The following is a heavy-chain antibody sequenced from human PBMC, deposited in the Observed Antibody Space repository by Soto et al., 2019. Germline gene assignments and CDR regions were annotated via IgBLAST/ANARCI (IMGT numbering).Heavy chain of an antibody. CDR3: ARSDGYNFNWLDY. D-gene: IGHD2-21*01. Sequence: QVQLVQSGAEVKTPGASVKVSCKASGYTFATYDINWVRQAPGQGIEWMGWMNPNSGNTGYAQKFQGRLTMTRDTALSVAHMELSSLRNEDTAVYYCARSDGYNFNWLDYWGQGTLVTVSA. CDR1: GYTFATYD. J-gene: IGHJ5*01. CDR2: MNPNSGNT. V-gene: IGHV1-8*01.